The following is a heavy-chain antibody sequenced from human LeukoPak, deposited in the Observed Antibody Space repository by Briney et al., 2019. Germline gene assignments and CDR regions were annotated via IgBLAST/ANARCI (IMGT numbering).Heavy chain of an antibody. CDR2: INPNTGVT. D-gene: IGHD2/OR15-2a*01. Sequence: GASVKVSCKASGYNFIGYFMHWVRQAPGQGLEWVGWINPNTGVTNYAQKFQGRVTMTRDTSINTVYMELIRLTSDDTAVYYCARRFYDEFGPWGQGTLVTVSS. J-gene: IGHJ5*02. CDR3: ARRFYDEFGP. V-gene: IGHV1-2*02. CDR1: GYNFIGYF.